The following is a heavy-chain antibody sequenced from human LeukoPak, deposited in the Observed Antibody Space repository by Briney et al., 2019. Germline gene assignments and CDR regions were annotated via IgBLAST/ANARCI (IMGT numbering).Heavy chain of an antibody. V-gene: IGHV4-39*01. CDR3: ARARPPGSSWYIDY. CDR2: LYFSGAT. Sequence: SETLSLTCTVSGVSIDSSSYYWGWVRQSPGKGLEWIGSLYFSGATYYSPSLRSRVTISVDTSKNQFSLKLSSVTAADTAVYYCARARPPGSSWYIDYWGQGTLVTVSS. CDR1: GVSIDSSSYY. J-gene: IGHJ4*02. D-gene: IGHD6-13*01.